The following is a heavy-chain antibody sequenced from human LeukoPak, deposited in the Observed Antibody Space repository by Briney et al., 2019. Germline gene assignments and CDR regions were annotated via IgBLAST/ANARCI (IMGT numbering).Heavy chain of an antibody. CDR3: VKDRPCDPCMPMDA. CDR1: GFTCTDYS. CDR2: LCSSVANK. D-gene: IGHD2-2*01. Sequence: GGALRLSCAASGFTCTDYSMSWIRPTPGKRLGWVASLCSSVANKYYADSVKGRFSISRDNSRDTVSLQMNSLRAEDTAVYYCVKDRPCDPCMPMDAWGQGTTVTVSS. J-gene: IGHJ6*02. V-gene: IGHV3-23*01.